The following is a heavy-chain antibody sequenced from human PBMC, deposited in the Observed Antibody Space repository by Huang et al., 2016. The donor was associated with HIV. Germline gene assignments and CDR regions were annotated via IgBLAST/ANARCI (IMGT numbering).Heavy chain of an antibody. V-gene: IGHV3-11*01. CDR2: ISSSDNSI. J-gene: IGHJ4*02. D-gene: IGHD3-10*01. Sequence: QVQLVESGGGLVKPGGSLGLSCAASGFSFSDYYMSWIRQTPGKGLEWISYISSSDNSIYYADSVKGRFTISRDDAKNSLYLQMNSLRADDTAVYYCARRSAFYRLDYWGQGTLVTVSS. CDR1: GFSFSDYY. CDR3: ARRSAFYRLDY.